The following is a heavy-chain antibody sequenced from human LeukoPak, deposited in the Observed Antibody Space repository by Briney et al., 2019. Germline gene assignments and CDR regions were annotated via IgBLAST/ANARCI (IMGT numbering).Heavy chain of an antibody. CDR2: IYYSGST. CDR1: GGSISSYY. V-gene: IGHV4-59*01. J-gene: IGHJ5*02. Sequence: SETLSLTCTVSGGSISSYYWSWIRQPPGKGLEWIGYIYYSGSTNYNPSLKSRVTISVDTSKNQFSLKLSSVTAADTAVYYCASLYYDFWSGYGSWFDPWGQGTLVTVSS. CDR3: ASLYYDFWSGYGSWFDP. D-gene: IGHD3-3*01.